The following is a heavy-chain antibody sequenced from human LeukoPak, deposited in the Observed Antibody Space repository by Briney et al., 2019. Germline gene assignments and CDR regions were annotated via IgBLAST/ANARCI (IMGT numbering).Heavy chain of an antibody. D-gene: IGHD2-8*02. CDR3: AKDGSWSCTD. CDR2: IAHHGSNK. Sequence: GGSVRLSCAASGFTFSRNAIHWVRQGPGKGREWVSYIAHHGSNKYYADSVKGRFTISRDNSKGTLYLQMNSLRADDTAVYYCAKDGSWSCTDWGQGTLVTVSS. V-gene: IGHV3-30*02. J-gene: IGHJ4*02. CDR1: GFTFSRNA.